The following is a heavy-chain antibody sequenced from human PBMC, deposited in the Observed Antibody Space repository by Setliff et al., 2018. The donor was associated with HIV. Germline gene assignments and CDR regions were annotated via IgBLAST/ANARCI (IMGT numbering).Heavy chain of an antibody. Sequence: SETLSLTCTVSNGSISSGTFYWNWIRQPAGKGLEWIGRINTSGSTNYNPSLKSRVTISVDKSQNQFSLKLSSVTAADTAVYYCARAADYHDSSGYWAPPRYFDYWGQGTLVTVSS. CDR2: INTSGST. D-gene: IGHD3-22*01. J-gene: IGHJ4*02. CDR1: NGSISSGTFY. V-gene: IGHV4-61*02. CDR3: ARAADYHDSSGYWAPPRYFDY.